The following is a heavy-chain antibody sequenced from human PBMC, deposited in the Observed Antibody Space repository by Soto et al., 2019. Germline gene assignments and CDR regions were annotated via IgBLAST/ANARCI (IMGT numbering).Heavy chain of an antibody. Sequence: PGGSLRLSCAASGFTVSSNYMSWVRQAPGKGLEWVSVIYSGGSAYYADSVKGRFTISRDNSKNTLYLQMNSLRAEDTAVYYCARDLEGSSGNRDAFDIWGQGTMVTVSS. CDR2: IYSGGSA. CDR1: GFTVSSNY. V-gene: IGHV3-66*01. D-gene: IGHD6-19*01. CDR3: ARDLEGSSGNRDAFDI. J-gene: IGHJ3*02.